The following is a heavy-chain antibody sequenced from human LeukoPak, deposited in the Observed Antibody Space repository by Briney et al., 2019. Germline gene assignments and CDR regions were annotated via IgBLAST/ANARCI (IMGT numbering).Heavy chain of an antibody. J-gene: IGHJ3*02. CDR1: GFTFNSYA. V-gene: IGHV3-30-3*01. CDR3: ARDGQWLVYAFDI. Sequence: PGGSLRLSCAASGFTFNSYAMHWVRQAPGKGLEWVAVISYDGSNKYYADSVKGRFTISRDNSKNTLYLQMNSLRAEDTAVYYCARDGQWLVYAFDIWGQGTMVTVSS. CDR2: ISYDGSNK. D-gene: IGHD6-19*01.